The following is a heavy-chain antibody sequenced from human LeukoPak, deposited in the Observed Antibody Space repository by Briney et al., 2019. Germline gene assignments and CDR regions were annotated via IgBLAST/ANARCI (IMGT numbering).Heavy chain of an antibody. CDR1: GGSISSYY. D-gene: IGHD2-2*01. J-gene: IGHJ6*02. CDR3: ARRKRYCSSTSCYGDNYYYYGMDV. CDR2: IYYSGST. V-gene: IGHV4-59*08. Sequence: PSETLSLTYTVSGGSISSYYWSWIRQPPGKGLEWIGYIYYSGSTNYNPSLKSRVTISVDTSKNQFSLKLSSVTAADTAVYYCARRKRYCSSTSCYGDNYYYYGMDVWGQGTTVTVSS.